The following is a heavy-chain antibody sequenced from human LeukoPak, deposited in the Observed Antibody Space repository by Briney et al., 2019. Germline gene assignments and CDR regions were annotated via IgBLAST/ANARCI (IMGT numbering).Heavy chain of an antibody. J-gene: IGHJ5*02. CDR1: GGSISSFY. CDR3: ARESTGFGEFVWFDP. D-gene: IGHD3-10*01. CDR2: IYYTGST. V-gene: IGHV4-59*12. Sequence: SETLPLTCTVSGGSISSFYWSWIRQPPGKGLEWIGYIYYTGSTNYNSSLKSRVTISVDTSKNQFSLKLSSVTAADTAVYYCARESTGFGEFVWFDPWGQGTLVTVSS.